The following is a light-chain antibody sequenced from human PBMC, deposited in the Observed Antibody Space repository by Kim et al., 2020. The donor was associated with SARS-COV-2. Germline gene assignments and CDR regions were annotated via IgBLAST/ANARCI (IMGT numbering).Light chain of an antibody. CDR1: KLGDKY. CDR3: QAWDSSTAV. J-gene: IGLJ3*02. CDR2: QHT. V-gene: IGLV3-1*01. Sequence: SYELTQPPSVSVSPGQTASITCSGAKLGDKYAYWYQQKPGQSPLLVIYQHTKRPSGISQRFSGSSSGNTATLTISPAQTVDEADYYCQAWDSSTAVFGGGTQLTVL.